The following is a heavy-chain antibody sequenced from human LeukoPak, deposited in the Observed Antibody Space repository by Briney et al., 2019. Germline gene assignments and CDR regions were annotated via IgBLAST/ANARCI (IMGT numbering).Heavy chain of an antibody. J-gene: IGHJ4*02. CDR3: ARAAYNSSPDC. V-gene: IGHV3-33*08. CDR2: IWYDGSNK. Sequence: PGRSLRLSCAASGFTFSSYGMHWVRQAPGKGLEWVAVIWYDGSNKYYADSVKGRFTISRDNAKSSLYLHMNSLRDEDTAVYYCARAAYNSSPDCWGQGTLVTVSS. CDR1: GFTFSSYG. D-gene: IGHD6-13*01.